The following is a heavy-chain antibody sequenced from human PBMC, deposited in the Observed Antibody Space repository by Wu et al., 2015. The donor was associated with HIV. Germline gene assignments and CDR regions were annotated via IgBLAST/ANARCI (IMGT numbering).Heavy chain of an antibody. D-gene: IGHD4-11*01. CDR1: GYSFTNYY. J-gene: IGHJ4*02. V-gene: IGHV1-2*02. CDR3: ARDATPITTEFDY. Sequence: QVQLVQSGAEVKKPGASVKVSCGTSGYSFTNYYIHWVRQAPGHGLEWMAWINPSGGATIYAEAFEGRVALSTDTSMKTVYMELESLTSGDTAMYFCARDATPITTEFDYWGQGTLITVSS. CDR2: INPSGGAT.